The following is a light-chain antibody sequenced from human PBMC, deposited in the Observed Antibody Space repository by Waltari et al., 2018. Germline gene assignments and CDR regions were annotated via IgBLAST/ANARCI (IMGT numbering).Light chain of an antibody. V-gene: IGKV1-NL1*01. Sequence: DIQMTQSPSSLSASVGDRVTITCRASQAITNSLAWDQQKPGKAPKLLLYRASTLESGVPSRFSGSGAGTEYTLTISSLQPEDFATYYCQQYRSSPLTFGGGTKVEIK. J-gene: IGKJ4*02. CDR2: RAS. CDR3: QQYRSSPLT. CDR1: QAITNS.